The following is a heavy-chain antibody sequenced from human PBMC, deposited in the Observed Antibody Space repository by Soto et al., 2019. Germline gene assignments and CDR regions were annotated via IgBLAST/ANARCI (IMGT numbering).Heavy chain of an antibody. CDR2: IYYSGST. Sequence: QVQLQESGPGLVKPSETLSLTCTVSGGSVSSGSYYWGWIRQPPGKGLEWIGYIYYSGSTNYNPSLKSRVTISVDTSKNQFSLKLSSVTAADTAVYYCARVPLAYSYVPSHWFDPWGQGTLVTVSS. CDR1: GGSVSSGSYY. V-gene: IGHV4-61*01. CDR3: ARVPLAYSYVPSHWFDP. D-gene: IGHD5-18*01. J-gene: IGHJ5*02.